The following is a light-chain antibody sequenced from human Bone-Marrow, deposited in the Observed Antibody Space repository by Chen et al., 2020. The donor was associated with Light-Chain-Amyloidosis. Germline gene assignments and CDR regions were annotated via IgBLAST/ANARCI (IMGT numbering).Light chain of an antibody. J-gene: IGKJ4*01. CDR2: DAS. CDR1: QGLNNK. V-gene: IGKV3-15*01. Sequence: EIVMTQSPATMSLSPGERATLSCGASQGLNNKLAWYQQKPGPAPRLLIYDASTRATDIPSRFRGIGSGTEFTLTITSLTSEDFALYYCQQYKDWPLTFGGGTKVE. CDR3: QQYKDWPLT.